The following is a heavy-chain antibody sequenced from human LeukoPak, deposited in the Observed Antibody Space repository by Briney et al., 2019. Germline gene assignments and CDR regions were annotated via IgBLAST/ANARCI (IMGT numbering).Heavy chain of an antibody. CDR1: GFTFSSYE. CDR3: AREHDYGDLYFDY. V-gene: IGHV3-48*03. CDR2: ISSSGSTI. D-gene: IGHD4-17*01. Sequence: GGSLRLSCAASGFTFSSYEMNWVRQAPGKGLEWVSYISSSGSTIYYADSVKGRFTISGDNAKNSLYLQMNSLRAEDTAVYYCAREHDYGDLYFDYWGQGTLVTVSS. J-gene: IGHJ4*02.